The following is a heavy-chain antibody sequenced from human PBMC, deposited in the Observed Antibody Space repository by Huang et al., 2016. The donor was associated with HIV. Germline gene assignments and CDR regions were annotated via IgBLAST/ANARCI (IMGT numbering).Heavy chain of an antibody. CDR3: AKDLTYTFGRHFDY. CDR1: GFTFGSFG. D-gene: IGHD3-3*01. CDR2: IRYDGNNY. Sequence: QVQLVESGGGVVQPGGSLRLSCTASGFTFGSFGRHWVRQAPGKGLEWGAFIRYDGNNYYYADSVRGRFTISRDNSKDTLYLQMNRLRPDDSAVYYCAKDLTYTFGRHFDYWGRGTLVTVSS. J-gene: IGHJ4*02. V-gene: IGHV3-30*02.